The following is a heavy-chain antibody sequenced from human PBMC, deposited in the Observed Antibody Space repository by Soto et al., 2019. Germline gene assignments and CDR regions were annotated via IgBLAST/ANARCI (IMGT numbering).Heavy chain of an antibody. CDR3: AREWGGSSGYYYGVGLGNFDY. CDR2: IIPIFGTA. J-gene: IGHJ4*02. D-gene: IGHD3-22*01. CDR1: GGTFSSYA. V-gene: IGHV1-69*13. Sequence: ASVKVSCKASGGTFSSYAISWVRQAPGQGLEWMGGIIPIFGTANYAQKFQGRVTITADESTSTAYMELSSLRSEDTAVYYCAREWGGSSGYYYGVGLGNFDYWGQGTLVTVSS.